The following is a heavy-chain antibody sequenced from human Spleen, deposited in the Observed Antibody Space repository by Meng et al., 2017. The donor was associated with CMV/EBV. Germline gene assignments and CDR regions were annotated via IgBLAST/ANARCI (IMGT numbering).Heavy chain of an antibody. D-gene: IGHD2-2*01. Sequence: GSLRLSCTVSGDSISSYCWSWIRQSPGKGLEWIGYMYDSGSTTYNPSLKSRVTISVDTSKNQFSLKLSSVTAADTAVYYCSRDRSTARYYYYGMDVWGQGTTVTVSS. CDR3: SRDRSTARYYYYGMDV. J-gene: IGHJ6*02. CDR1: GDSISSYC. CDR2: MYDSGST. V-gene: IGHV4-59*01.